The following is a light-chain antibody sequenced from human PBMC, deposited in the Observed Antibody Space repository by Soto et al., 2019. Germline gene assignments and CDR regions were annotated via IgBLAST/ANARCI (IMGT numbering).Light chain of an antibody. CDR3: QQRSNRTT. CDR1: QSVSSN. Sequence: ESVIAHASATLSVSPGERTTPSCRGSQSVSSNLAWYQQKPGPAPRLLIYGASTRATGIPARFSGSGSGTDFPLTISSIEHEDFAVYYCQQRSNRTTFGQGTRLDTK. CDR2: GAS. J-gene: IGKJ5*01. V-gene: IGKV3-11*01.